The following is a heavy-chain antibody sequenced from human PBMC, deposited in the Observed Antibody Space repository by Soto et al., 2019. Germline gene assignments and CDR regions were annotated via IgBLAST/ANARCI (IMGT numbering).Heavy chain of an antibody. D-gene: IGHD3-22*01. CDR1: GGSISSGDYY. V-gene: IGHV4-30-4*01. CDR3: ARVVKTGGYYYDTSGYPFSFDS. J-gene: IGHJ4*02. CDR2: IYYSGNA. Sequence: SETLSLTCTVSGGSISSGDYYWSWIRQPPGKGLEWIGYIYYSGNAYYNPSLKSRGTISVDTSKNQFSLKLNSVTAADTAVYYCARVVKTGGYYYDTSGYPFSFDSWGQGTLVTVSS.